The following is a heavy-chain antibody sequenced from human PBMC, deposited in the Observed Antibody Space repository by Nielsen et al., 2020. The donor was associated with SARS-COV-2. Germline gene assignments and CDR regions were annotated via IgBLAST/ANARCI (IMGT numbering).Heavy chain of an antibody. D-gene: IGHD3-16*01. CDR1: GGSISSGGYS. CDR3: ARGGRITFGGADDALDI. Sequence: SETLSLTCAASGGSISSGGYSWSWIRQPPGKGLEWIGYIYHSGRTYYNPSLKSRVTISVDRSKNQFSLKLSSVTAADTAVYYCARGGRITFGGADDALDIWGQGTMVTVSS. CDR2: IYHSGRT. J-gene: IGHJ3*02. V-gene: IGHV4-30-2*01.